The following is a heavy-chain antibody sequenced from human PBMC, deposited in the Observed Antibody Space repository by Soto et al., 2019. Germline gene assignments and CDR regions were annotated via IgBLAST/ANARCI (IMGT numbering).Heavy chain of an antibody. Sequence: PSETLSLTCTVSGDSFSDYYWNWIRQGPGKGLEWIGFVFHSATTSYNPSLKTRVAISDDTSKKQFSLRLTSVTAADTAIYYCARGHYSSGWPIDHWGQGILVTVSS. CDR2: VFHSATT. V-gene: IGHV4-59*01. J-gene: IGHJ4*02. D-gene: IGHD6-19*01. CDR1: GDSFSDYY. CDR3: ARGHYSSGWPIDH.